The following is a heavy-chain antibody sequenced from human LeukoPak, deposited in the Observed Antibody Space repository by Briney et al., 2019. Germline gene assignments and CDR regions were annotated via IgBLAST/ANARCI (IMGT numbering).Heavy chain of an antibody. J-gene: IGHJ4*02. CDR3: ARDSCSSTSCLSIDDY. D-gene: IGHD2-2*01. CDR1: GYTFSGYY. CDR2: INPNSGGT. Sequence: ASVKVSCKASGYTFSGYYMHWVRQAPGQGLEWTGWINPNSGGTNYAQKFQGWVTMTRDTSISTAYMELSRLSSDDTAVYYCARDSCSSTSCLSIDDYWGQGTLVTVSS. V-gene: IGHV1-2*04.